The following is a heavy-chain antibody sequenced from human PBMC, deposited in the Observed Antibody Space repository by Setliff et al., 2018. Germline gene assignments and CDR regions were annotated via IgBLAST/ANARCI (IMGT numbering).Heavy chain of an antibody. V-gene: IGHV1-2*02. J-gene: IGHJ4*02. D-gene: IGHD3-3*02. CDR2: INPASGTT. Sequence: GASVKVSCKASGYIFTDYFIHWLRQAPGQGLECMGWINPASGTTKFAQKFQGRVTVTSDTSINTAYMQLSGLTSDDTAVYYCARVLAADTYHDFWGQGTLVTVSS. CDR3: ARVLAADTYHDF. CDR1: GYIFTDYF.